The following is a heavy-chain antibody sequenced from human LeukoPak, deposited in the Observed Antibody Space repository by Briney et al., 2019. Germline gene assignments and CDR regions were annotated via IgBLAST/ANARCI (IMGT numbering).Heavy chain of an antibody. V-gene: IGHV4-34*01. D-gene: IGHD4-17*01. CDR2: INHSGST. CDR3: ARWGHTVTTPFDY. Sequence: SETLSLTCAVYGGSFSGYYWSWIRQPPGKGLEWIGEINHSGSTNYNPSLKSRVTISVDTSKNQFSLKLSSVTAADTAVYYCARWGHTVTTPFDYWGQGTLVTVSS. CDR1: GGSFSGYY. J-gene: IGHJ4*02.